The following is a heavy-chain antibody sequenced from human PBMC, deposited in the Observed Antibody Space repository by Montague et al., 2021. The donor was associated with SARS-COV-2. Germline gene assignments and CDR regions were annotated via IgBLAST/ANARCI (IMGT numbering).Heavy chain of an antibody. CDR1: GDSVYTNNTT. CDR2: TYFRSKWYN. V-gene: IGHV6-1*01. CDR3: GRVFAPAGAFDF. D-gene: IGHD6-13*01. Sequence: CAISGDSVYTNNTTWNWVRQSPSGDLEWLGRTYFRSKWYNDYAVXVKSRITINPDTSKNQFSLQLKSVTPQDTAIYFCGRVFAPAGAFDFWGQGTLVTVSS. J-gene: IGHJ4*02.